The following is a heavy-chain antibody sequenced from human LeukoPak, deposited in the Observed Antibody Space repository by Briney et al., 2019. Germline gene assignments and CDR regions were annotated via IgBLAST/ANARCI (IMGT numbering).Heavy chain of an antibody. J-gene: IGHJ2*01. CDR1: DYSISSGYY. CDR3: VREVAQQPGYFDL. CDR2: IYHSGST. D-gene: IGHD6-13*01. V-gene: IGHV4-38-2*02. Sequence: SETLSLTCTVSDYSISSGYYWGWIRQPPGKGLEWIGNIYHSGSTYYNPSLKSRVTISVDTSKNQFSLKLSSVTAADAAMYYCVREVAQQPGYFDLWGRGTLVTVSS.